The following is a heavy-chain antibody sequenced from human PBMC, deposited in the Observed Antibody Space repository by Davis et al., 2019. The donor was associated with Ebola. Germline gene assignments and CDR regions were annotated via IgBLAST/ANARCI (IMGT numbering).Heavy chain of an antibody. J-gene: IGHJ4*02. CDR1: GGTFSSYA. V-gene: IGHV1-69*13. Sequence: SVKVSCKASGGTFSSYAISWVRQAPGQGLEWMGGIIPLFGTANYAQKFQGRVTITADESTSTAYMELSSLRSEDTAVYYCARGVQRAYFDYWGRGTLVIVSS. CDR3: ARGVQRAYFDY. D-gene: IGHD2-21*01. CDR2: IIPLFGTA.